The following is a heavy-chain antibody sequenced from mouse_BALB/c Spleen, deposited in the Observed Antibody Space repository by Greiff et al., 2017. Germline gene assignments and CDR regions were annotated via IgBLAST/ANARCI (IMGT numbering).Heavy chain of an antibody. D-gene: IGHD2-14*01. J-gene: IGHJ3*01. CDR1: GYTFTSYY. CDR3: ATYYRYSWFAY. Sequence: QVHVKQSGAELVKPGASVKLSCKASGYTFTSYYMYWVKQRPGQGLEWIGEINPSNGGTNFNEKFKSKATLTVDKSSSTAYMQLSSLTSEDSAVYYCATYYRYSWFAYWGQGTLVTVSA. V-gene: IGHV1S81*02. CDR2: INPSNGGT.